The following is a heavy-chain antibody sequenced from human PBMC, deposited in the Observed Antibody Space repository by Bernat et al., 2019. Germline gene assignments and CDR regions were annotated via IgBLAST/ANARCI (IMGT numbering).Heavy chain of an antibody. CDR3: TKEVDYGDYRGHL. D-gene: IGHD4-17*01. CDR2: IKSKTDGGKT. Sequence: EVQLVESGGGLVKPGGSLRLSCAASGFTFSNAWMSWVRQAPGKGLEWVGRIKSKTDGGKTDYAAPVKGRFTISRGESKNPLYLQMNSLKTEDTGVYYCTKEVDYGDYRGHLWGRGTLVTVSS. V-gene: IGHV3-15*01. CDR1: GFTFSNAW. J-gene: IGHJ2*01.